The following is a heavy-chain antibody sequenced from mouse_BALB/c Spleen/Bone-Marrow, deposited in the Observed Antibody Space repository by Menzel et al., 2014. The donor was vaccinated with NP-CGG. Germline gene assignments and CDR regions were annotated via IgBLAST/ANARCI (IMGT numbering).Heavy chain of an antibody. Sequence: EVKLLESGPGLVKPSQSLSLTCTVTGYSITSGYAWNWVRQFPGNKLEWMGYISYSGSTSYNPSLKSRISITRDTSKNQFFLQLNSVTTEDTATYYCAREGYDYDGNYYAMDYWGQGTSVTVSS. CDR3: AREGYDYDGNYYAMDY. CDR1: GYSITSGYA. CDR2: ISYSGST. V-gene: IGHV3-2*02. J-gene: IGHJ4*01. D-gene: IGHD2-4*01.